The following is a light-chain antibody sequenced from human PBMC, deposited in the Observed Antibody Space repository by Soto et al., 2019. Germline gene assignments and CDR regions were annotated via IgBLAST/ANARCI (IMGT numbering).Light chain of an antibody. CDR1: SSDVGGYKH. CDR3: SSYTTNITPVV. CDR2: EVT. Sequence: QSALTQPASVSGSPGQSITISCTGTSSDVGGYKHVSWYQHHPGKAPKLMIYEVTNRPSGVSNRFSGSKSGNTASLTISGLQAEDEADYYCSSYTTNITPVVFGGGTKLTVL. V-gene: IGLV2-14*01. J-gene: IGLJ2*01.